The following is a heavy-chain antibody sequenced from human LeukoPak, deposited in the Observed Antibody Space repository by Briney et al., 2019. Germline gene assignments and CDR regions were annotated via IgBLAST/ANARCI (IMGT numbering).Heavy chain of an antibody. CDR1: GYTFTSYG. D-gene: IGHD3-10*01. CDR3: ARVIGGSGERKSRYFYYYMDV. CDR2: VTAYDGNP. V-gene: IGHV1-18*01. J-gene: IGHJ6*03. Sequence: ASVKVSCKASGYTFTSYGLSWVRQAPGQGLEWMGWVTAYDGNPNYAQKFQARVTMTTDTSTSTAYMELRSLRSDDTAVYFCARVIGGSGERKSRYFYYYMDVWGKGTTVTISS.